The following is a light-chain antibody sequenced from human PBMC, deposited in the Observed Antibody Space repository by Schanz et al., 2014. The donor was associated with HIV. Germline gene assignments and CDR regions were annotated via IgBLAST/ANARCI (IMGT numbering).Light chain of an antibody. CDR1: NSDIGAYNY. CDR2: DVS. V-gene: IGLV2-14*03. J-gene: IGLJ2*01. CDR3: TSYAGRNGLV. Sequence: QSALTQPASVSGSPGQSITISCTGTNSDIGAYNYVSWYQQHPGKAPKLIIYDVSNRPSGVPHRFSGSKSGNTASLTVSGLQAEDEADYYCTSYAGRNGLVFGGGTKLTVL.